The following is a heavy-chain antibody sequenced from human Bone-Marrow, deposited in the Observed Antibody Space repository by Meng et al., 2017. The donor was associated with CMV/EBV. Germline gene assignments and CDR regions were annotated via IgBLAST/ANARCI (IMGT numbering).Heavy chain of an antibody. J-gene: IGHJ4*02. CDR1: GFSFRDHY. V-gene: IGHV3-11*04. CDR3: ARDQFSGDYFDF. Sequence: GESLKISCAASGFSFRDHYMSWIRQAPGKGLEWISYISLSGNTIYYADSVKGRFTISRDNAKKSLYLEMNSLRAEDTAVYYCARDQFSGDYFDFWGQGTLVTASS. D-gene: IGHD2-21*01. CDR2: ISLSGNTI.